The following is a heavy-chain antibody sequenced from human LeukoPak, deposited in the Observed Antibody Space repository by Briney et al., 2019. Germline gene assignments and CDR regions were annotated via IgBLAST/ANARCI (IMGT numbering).Heavy chain of an antibody. V-gene: IGHV3-30*18. J-gene: IGHJ5*02. CDR3: AKGRARGHFDNWFDP. CDR1: GFTFSSYG. Sequence: TGGSLRLSCAASGFTFSSYGMHWVRQAPGKRLEWVAVISYDGSDKYYADSVKGRFTISRDNSKNTLYLQMNSLRAEDTAVYYCAKGRARGHFDNWFDPWGQGTLVTVSS. CDR2: ISYDGSDK. D-gene: IGHD2/OR15-2a*01.